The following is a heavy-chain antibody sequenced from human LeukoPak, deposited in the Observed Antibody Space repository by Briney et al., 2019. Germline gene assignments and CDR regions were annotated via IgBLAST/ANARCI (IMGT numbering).Heavy chain of an antibody. V-gene: IGHV1-69*13. CDR2: IIPIFGTA. J-gene: IGHJ4*02. CDR1: GGTFSSYA. D-gene: IGHD5-18*01. CDR3: ASGYSYGPYYYFDY. Sequence: SVTVSCTASGGTFSSYAISWVRQAPGQGLEWMGGIIPIFGTANYAQKFQGRVTITADESTSTAYMELSSLRSEDTAVYYCASGYSYGPYYYFDYWGQGTLVTVSS.